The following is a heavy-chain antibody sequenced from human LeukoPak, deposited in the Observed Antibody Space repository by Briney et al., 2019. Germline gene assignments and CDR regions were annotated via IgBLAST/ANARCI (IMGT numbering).Heavy chain of an antibody. D-gene: IGHD3-10*01. CDR2: ISDTGTTI. V-gene: IGHV3-48*03. J-gene: IGHJ6*02. CDR3: AREDYNPPRAMDV. Sequence: GGSLRLSCAASGFTFSSFQMNWVRQAPGKGLEWVSYISDTGTTIYYADSVKGRFTISRDNAKNSLYLQMNSLSDEDTAIYYCAREDYNPPRAMDVWGQGTTVTVSS. CDR1: GFTFSSFQ.